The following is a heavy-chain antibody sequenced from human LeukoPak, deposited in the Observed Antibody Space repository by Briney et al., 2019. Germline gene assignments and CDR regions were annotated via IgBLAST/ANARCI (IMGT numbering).Heavy chain of an antibody. CDR1: GFTFSSYG. D-gene: IGHD2-21*02. CDR3: ASGGHIVVVTEVYFDY. J-gene: IGHJ4*02. V-gene: IGHV3-23*01. Sequence: GGSLRLSCAASGFTFSSYGMSWVRQAPGKRLEWVSAISGSGGSTYYADSVKGRFTISRDNSKNTLYLQMNSLRAEDTAVYYCASGGHIVVVTEVYFDYWGQGTLVTVSS. CDR2: ISGSGGST.